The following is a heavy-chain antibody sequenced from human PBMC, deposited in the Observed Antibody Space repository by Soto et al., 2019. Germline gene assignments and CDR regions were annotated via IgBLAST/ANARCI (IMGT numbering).Heavy chain of an antibody. Sequence: DVQLVESGGGLVQPGGSLSLSCAASGFTSGNSWMSWVRQAPGKGLEWVANIHQGGSEKYYVDSVKGRFTISRDNAKNSLYLQMNSLRVEDTAVYYCARDFGWEQRRFRDWYFDLWGRGTLVTVSS. CDR3: ARDFGWEQRRFRDWYFDL. CDR2: IHQGGSEK. J-gene: IGHJ2*01. V-gene: IGHV3-7*04. CDR1: GFTSGNSW. D-gene: IGHD3-10*01.